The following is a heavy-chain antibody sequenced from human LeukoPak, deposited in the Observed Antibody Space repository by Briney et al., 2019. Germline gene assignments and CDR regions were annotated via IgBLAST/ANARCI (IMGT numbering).Heavy chain of an antibody. CDR1: GFTFGTYG. J-gene: IGHJ4*02. CDR2: FGGSGASV. D-gene: IGHD3-10*01. CDR3: AKSGPYYYDY. Sequence: GGSLRLSCAASGFTFGTYGMSWVRQAPGKGLEWVSTFGGSGASVYYADSVKGRFTVSGDNSKNTLYLQMNSLRVEDTAVYYCAKSGPYYYDYWGQGTLVTVSS. V-gene: IGHV3-23*01.